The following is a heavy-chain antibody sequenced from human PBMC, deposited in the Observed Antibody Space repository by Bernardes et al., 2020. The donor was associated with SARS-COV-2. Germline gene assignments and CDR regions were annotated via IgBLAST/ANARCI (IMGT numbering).Heavy chain of an antibody. CDR1: GFAFRTYG. CDR3: ARGLPAGVYTDNRGYPHFDS. D-gene: IGHD3-22*01. Sequence: GGSLRLSCEVSGFAFRTYGMSWVRQVPGKGLEWVSSISVGGGTAYYADSVRGRFTISRDNSRNTLNLQMNSLTDDDTALHFCARGLPAGVYTDNRGYPHFDSWGRGTLVTVSS. J-gene: IGHJ4*02. CDR2: ISVGGGTA. V-gene: IGHV3-23*01.